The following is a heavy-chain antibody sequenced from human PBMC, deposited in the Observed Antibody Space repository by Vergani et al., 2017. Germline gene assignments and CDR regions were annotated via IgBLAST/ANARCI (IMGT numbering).Heavy chain of an antibody. CDR2: IYPGDSDT. CDR1: GYSFTSYW. CDR3: ARPARYYYDSSGYYNEYYFDY. D-gene: IGHD3-22*01. Sequence: EVPLVQSGAEVKKPGESLKISCKGSGYSFTSYWIGWVRQMPGKGLEWMGIIYPGDSDTRYSPSFQGQVTISADKSISTAYLQWSSLKASDTAMYYCARPARYYYDSSGYYNEYYFDYWGQGTLVTVSS. J-gene: IGHJ4*02. V-gene: IGHV5-51*01.